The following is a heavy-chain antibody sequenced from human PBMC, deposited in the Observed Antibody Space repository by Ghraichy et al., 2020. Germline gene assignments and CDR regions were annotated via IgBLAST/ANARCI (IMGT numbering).Heavy chain of an antibody. Sequence: VKVSCKASGGTFSSYAISWVRQAPGQGLEWMGRIIPILGIANYAQKFQGRVTITADKSTSTAYMELSSLRSEDTAVYYCATSAHYYYYYMDVWGKGTTVTVSS. D-gene: IGHD2-2*01. CDR1: GGTFSSYA. CDR2: IIPILGIA. CDR3: ATSAHYYYYYMDV. V-gene: IGHV1-69*10. J-gene: IGHJ6*03.